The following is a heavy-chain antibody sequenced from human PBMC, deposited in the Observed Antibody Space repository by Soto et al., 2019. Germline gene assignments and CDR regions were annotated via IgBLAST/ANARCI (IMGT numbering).Heavy chain of an antibody. V-gene: IGHV1-3*01. D-gene: IGHD2-2*02. Sequence: VASVKVSCKASGYTFTTYTIQWVRQAPGQRLEWMGWINAGNGETKYSQNFQGRVTITRDTSASTAYMELNSLRSEDTAVYYCARSTTSCYSLCWFDPWGQGTLVTVSS. CDR2: INAGNGET. J-gene: IGHJ5*02. CDR1: GYTFTTYT. CDR3: ARSTTSCYSLCWFDP.